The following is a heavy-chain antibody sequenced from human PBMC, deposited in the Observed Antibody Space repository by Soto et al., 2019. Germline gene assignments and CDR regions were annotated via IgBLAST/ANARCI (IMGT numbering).Heavy chain of an antibody. CDR2: ISYDGSNK. CDR1: GFTFSSYA. D-gene: IGHD6-19*01. Sequence: RATRLSCAVSGFTFSSYAMHWVRQAPGKGLEWVAVISYDGSNKYYADSVKGRFTISRDNSKNTLYLQMNSLGAEDTAVYNCARDLWVAVAGTPDYYGMDVWGQGTTGSVSS. V-gene: IGHV3-30-3*01. CDR3: ARDLWVAVAGTPDYYGMDV. J-gene: IGHJ6*02.